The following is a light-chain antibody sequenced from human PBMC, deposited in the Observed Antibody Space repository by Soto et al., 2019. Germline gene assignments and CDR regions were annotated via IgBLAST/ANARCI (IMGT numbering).Light chain of an antibody. Sequence: EIVLAQSPATLSLSLGERATLSCRASQSIGSYLAWYQHKLGQPPRLLTYDASNRATGIPVRFSGSGSGTDFTLTISSLEPGDFAVYYCQQRSTWPPFSFGPGTKVDIK. CDR1: QSIGSY. CDR2: DAS. V-gene: IGKV3-11*01. J-gene: IGKJ3*01. CDR3: QQRSTWPPFS.